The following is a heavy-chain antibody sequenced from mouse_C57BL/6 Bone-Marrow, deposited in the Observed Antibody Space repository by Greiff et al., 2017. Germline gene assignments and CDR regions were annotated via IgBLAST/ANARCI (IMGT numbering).Heavy chain of an antibody. D-gene: IGHD1-1*01. Sequence: EVQVVESVAELVRPGASVKLSCTASGFNIKNTYMHWVKQRPEQGLEWIGRIDPANGNTKYAPKFQGKATITADTSSNTAYLQLSSLTAEDTAIYYCASITTVVASSDYWGQGTTLTVSS. CDR2: IDPANGNT. CDR1: GFNIKNTY. J-gene: IGHJ2*01. CDR3: ASITTVVASSDY. V-gene: IGHV14-3*01.